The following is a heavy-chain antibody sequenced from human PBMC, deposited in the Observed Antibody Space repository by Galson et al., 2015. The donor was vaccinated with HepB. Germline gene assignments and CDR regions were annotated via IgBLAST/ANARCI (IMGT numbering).Heavy chain of an antibody. J-gene: IGHJ4*02. D-gene: IGHD6-19*01. CDR2: ISYHGSNQ. V-gene: IGHV3-30*18. CDR1: GFTFSSYG. CDR3: AKVGSSDWYKFDY. Sequence: SLRLSCAASGFTFSSYGMHWVRQAPGKGLEWVAAISYHGSNQYYEDSVKGRFTISRDNSKNTLYLQMSSLRAEDTAVYYCAKVGSSDWYKFDYWGQGTVVTVSS.